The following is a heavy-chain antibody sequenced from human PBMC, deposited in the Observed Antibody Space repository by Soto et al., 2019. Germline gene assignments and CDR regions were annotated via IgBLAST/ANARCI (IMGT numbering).Heavy chain of an antibody. D-gene: IGHD5-12*01. Sequence: GGSLRLSCAASGFTFSSYWMSWVRQAPGKGLEWVANIKQDGSEKYYVDSVKGRFTISRDNAKNSLYLQMNSLRAEDTAVYYCARATVVYGYSGYDLAYWGQGTLVTVSS. CDR2: IKQDGSEK. CDR3: ARATVVYGYSGYDLAY. CDR1: GFTFSSYW. V-gene: IGHV3-7*05. J-gene: IGHJ4*02.